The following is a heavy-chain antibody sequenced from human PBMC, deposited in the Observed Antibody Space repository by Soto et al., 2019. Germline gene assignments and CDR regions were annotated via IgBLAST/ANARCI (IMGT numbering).Heavy chain of an antibody. V-gene: IGHV4-39*01. D-gene: IGHD5-18*01. J-gene: IGHJ4*02. CDR2: IYYSGSA. CDR1: GGSISSSDYY. CDR3: ARASNKRGYSYGPDY. Sequence: PSETLSLTCTVSGGSISSSDYYWGWIRQPPGKGLEWIGNIYYSGSASYNPSLKSRVTISVDTSKNQFSLKLSSVTAADTAVYYCARASNKRGYSYGPDYWGQGTLVTVPQ.